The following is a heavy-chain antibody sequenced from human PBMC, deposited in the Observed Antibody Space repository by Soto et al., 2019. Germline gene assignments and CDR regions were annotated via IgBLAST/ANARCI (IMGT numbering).Heavy chain of an antibody. D-gene: IGHD6-19*01. CDR3: AKDSPVADY. J-gene: IGHJ4*02. Sequence: EVQLVESGGGLIQPGGSLRLSCAATGFTVSSNYMSWVRQAPGKGLEWVSLIYSGGSTEYADSVKCRFTISRDNSKNTLYLQMNRLRTEDTALYYCAKDSPVADYWGQGTLVTVSS. CDR2: IYSGGST. V-gene: IGHV3-66*03. CDR1: GFTVSSNY.